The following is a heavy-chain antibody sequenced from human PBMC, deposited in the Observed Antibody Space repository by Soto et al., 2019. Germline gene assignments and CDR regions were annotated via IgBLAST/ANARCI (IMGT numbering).Heavy chain of an antibody. CDR2: VHDSWGS. CDR1: GGSISNYY. CDR3: ARQGFGALPGLVDV. Sequence: QVPLQESGPGLVKPSETLSLSCTVSGGSISNYYWSWFRQTPGKGLEWIGYVHDSWGSNYNPSLKXXVXLSLDTSKSHFPLKLTSVTATDTAVYYCARQGFGALPGLVDVWGQGPTVTVSS. D-gene: IGHD3-10*01. V-gene: IGHV4-59*08. J-gene: IGHJ6*02.